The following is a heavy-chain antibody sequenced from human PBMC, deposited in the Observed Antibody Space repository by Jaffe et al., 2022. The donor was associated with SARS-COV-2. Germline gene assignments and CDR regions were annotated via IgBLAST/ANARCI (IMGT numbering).Heavy chain of an antibody. CDR2: INPSGGST. V-gene: IGHV1-46*01. D-gene: IGHD4-4*01. CDR3: ARESFSNYLLDYYYGMDV. Sequence: QVQLVQSGAEVKKPGASVKVSCKASGYTFTSYYMHWVRQAPGQGLEWMGIINPSGGSTSYAQKFQGRVTMTRDTSTSTVYMELSSLRSEDTAVYYCARESFSNYLLDYYYGMDVWGQGTTVTVSS. CDR1: GYTFTSYY. J-gene: IGHJ6*02.